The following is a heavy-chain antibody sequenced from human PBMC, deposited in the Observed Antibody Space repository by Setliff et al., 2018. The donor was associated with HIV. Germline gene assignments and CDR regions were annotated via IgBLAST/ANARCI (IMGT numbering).Heavy chain of an antibody. CDR3: ARVGGNSRYYFDY. J-gene: IGHJ4*02. CDR1: GASISRSSYY. Sequence: PSETLSLTCTVSGASISRSSYYWGWIRQPPGKGLEWIGSIYYSGSTYYNPSLKSRVTISVDTSRNQFSLKLNSVTAADTAVYYCARVGGNSRYYFDYWGQGTLVTVSS. V-gene: IGHV4-39*07. CDR2: IYYSGST. D-gene: IGHD2-21*02.